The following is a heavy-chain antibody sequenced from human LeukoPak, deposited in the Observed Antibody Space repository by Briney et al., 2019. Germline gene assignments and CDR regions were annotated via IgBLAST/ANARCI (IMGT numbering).Heavy chain of an antibody. V-gene: IGHV1-69*04. CDR3: ARSTLGIDY. J-gene: IGHJ4*02. D-gene: IGHD5/OR15-5a*01. CDR2: IIPIFGIA. Sequence: SVKVSCKASGGTFSSYAISWVRQAPGQGLEWMGRIIPIFGIANYAQKFQGRVTITADKSTSAAYMELSSLRSEDTAVYYCARSTLGIDYWGQGTLVTVSS. CDR1: GGTFSSYA.